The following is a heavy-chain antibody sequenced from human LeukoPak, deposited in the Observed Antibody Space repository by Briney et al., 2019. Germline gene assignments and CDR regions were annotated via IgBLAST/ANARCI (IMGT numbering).Heavy chain of an antibody. V-gene: IGHV3-23*01. CDR3: AKDLLATITWSDY. D-gene: IGHD5-24*01. CDR2: ISGSGGST. J-gene: IGHJ4*02. Sequence: GGSLRLSCAASGFTFSSYGMSWVRQAPGKGLEWVSAISGSGGSTYYADSVKGRFTISRDNSKNTLYLQMNSLRAEDTAVYYCAKDLLATITWSDYWGQGTLVTVSS. CDR1: GFTFSSYG.